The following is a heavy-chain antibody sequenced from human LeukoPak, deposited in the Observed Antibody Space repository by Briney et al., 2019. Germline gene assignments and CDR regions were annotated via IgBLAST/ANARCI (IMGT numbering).Heavy chain of an antibody. D-gene: IGHD5-18*01. CDR2: IYPGDSET. J-gene: IGHJ4*02. Sequence: GESLKISCKGSGYTFIRFWIDWVRQMPGKGLEWMGIIYPGDSETRYSPSFQGQVTISVDKSISTAYLQWSSLKASDTAVYYCATGGIYSSNFDYWGQGTLVTVSS. CDR1: GYTFIRFW. CDR3: ATGGIYSSNFDY. V-gene: IGHV5-51*01.